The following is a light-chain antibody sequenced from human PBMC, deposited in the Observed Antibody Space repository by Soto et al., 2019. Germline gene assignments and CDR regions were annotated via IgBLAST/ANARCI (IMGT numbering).Light chain of an antibody. Sequence: QSALTQPASVSGSPGQSITISCTGTSSDVGGYNSVSWYQQHPGKAPKLMIYDVSNRPSGVSNRFSGSKSGNTASLTISGLQAEDEADYYCSSYTSSSTLYVFGTGTKLT. J-gene: IGLJ1*01. V-gene: IGLV2-14*01. CDR3: SSYTSSSTLYV. CDR1: SSDVGGYNS. CDR2: DVS.